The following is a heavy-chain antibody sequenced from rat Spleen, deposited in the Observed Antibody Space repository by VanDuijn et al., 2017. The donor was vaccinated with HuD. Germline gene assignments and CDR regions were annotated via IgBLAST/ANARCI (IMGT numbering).Heavy chain of an antibody. CDR1: GLSFSNYD. J-gene: IGHJ2*01. CDR3: AYGGYDY. V-gene: IGHV5-29*01. Sequence: EVQLVESGGGLVQPGRSMKLSCAASGLSFSNYDMAWVRQAPTKGLEWVATINYDGSTVHYRDSVKGRFTISRDNAKSTLYLQMNSLRSEDTAIYYCAYGGYDYWGQGVMVTVSS. CDR2: INYDGSTV. D-gene: IGHD1-11*01.